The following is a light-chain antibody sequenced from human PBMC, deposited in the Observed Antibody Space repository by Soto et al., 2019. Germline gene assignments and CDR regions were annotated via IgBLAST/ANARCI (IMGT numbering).Light chain of an antibody. CDR1: SSNFGAGYD. V-gene: IGLV1-40*01. CDR3: PSYDSRLRSYV. Sequence: QSVLTQPPSVSGAPGQRVTISCTGSSSNFGAGYDVHWYQQLPGTAPKLLIYGNNNRPSGVPDRFSGSKSGTSASLAITGVQAGEEADYFRPSYDSRLRSYVFRTWNKVTV. CDR2: GNN. J-gene: IGLJ1*01.